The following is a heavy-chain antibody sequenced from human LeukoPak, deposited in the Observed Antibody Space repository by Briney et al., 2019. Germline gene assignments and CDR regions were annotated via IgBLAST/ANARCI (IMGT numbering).Heavy chain of an antibody. D-gene: IGHD6-19*01. J-gene: IGHJ4*02. CDR3: AAGRWLDGHVG. CDR1: GDSVSSNEGA. V-gene: IGHV6-1*01. Sequence: SQTLSLTCAISGDSVSSNEGAWTWIRQSPSRGLEWLGRTYYRSKWYYDYALSVKSRITITPDTSKNQFSLQLNSVTPEDTAVYYCAAGRWLDGHVGWGQGTLVIVSS. CDR2: TYYRSKWYY.